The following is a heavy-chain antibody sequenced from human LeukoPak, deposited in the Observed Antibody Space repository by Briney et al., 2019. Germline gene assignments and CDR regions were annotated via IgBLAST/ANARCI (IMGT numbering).Heavy chain of an antibody. CDR3: ARAAGGSGYFDY. CDR2: INSDGSTT. J-gene: IGHJ4*02. V-gene: IGHV3-74*01. D-gene: IGHD3-22*01. CDR1: GFTFSNSR. Sequence: GGSLRLSCAVSGFTFSNSRMHWVRQAPGKGLVWVSRINSDGSTTSYADSVKGRFTISRDNAKNTLYLQMNSLRVEDTAVYYCARAAGGSGYFDYWGQGTLVTVSS.